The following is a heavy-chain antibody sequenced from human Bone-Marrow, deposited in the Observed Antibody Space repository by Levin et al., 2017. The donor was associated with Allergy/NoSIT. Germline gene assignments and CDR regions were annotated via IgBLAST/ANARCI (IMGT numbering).Heavy chain of an antibody. V-gene: IGHV4-39*07. Sequence: SETLSLTCTVSGGSINRSPFYWVWIRQPPGKGLEWIGSVYYTGTTYYNPSLKSRATISVDTSKEQFSLKVTSVTAADTAVYYCAREGTPQSWDYWGQGTLVSVSS. CDR1: GGSINRSPFY. CDR2: VYYTGTT. J-gene: IGHJ4*02. CDR3: AREGTPQSWDY. D-gene: IGHD1-14*01.